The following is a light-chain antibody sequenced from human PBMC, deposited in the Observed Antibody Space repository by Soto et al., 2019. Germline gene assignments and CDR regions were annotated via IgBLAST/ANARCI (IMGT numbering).Light chain of an antibody. Sequence: DIQMTQSPSTLSASVGDRVTITCRASQSISSWLAWYQQKPGKAPKLLIYDASSLESGVPSRFSGSGSGTEFTLTISSLQPDELANYYCPQYTSYVPGTFGLGTKLDIK. CDR3: PQYTSYVPGT. CDR2: DAS. J-gene: IGKJ1*01. CDR1: QSISSW. V-gene: IGKV1-5*01.